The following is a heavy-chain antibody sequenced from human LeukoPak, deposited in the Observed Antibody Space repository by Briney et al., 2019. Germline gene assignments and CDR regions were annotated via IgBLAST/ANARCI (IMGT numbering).Heavy chain of an antibody. CDR1: GGSISSGGYY. CDR3: ARGDCSGGSCSNFDY. J-gene: IGHJ4*02. CDR2: IYYSGST. Sequence: SQTLSLTCTVSGGSISSGGYYWSWIRQHPGKGLEWIGYIYYSGSTYYNLSLKSRVTISVDTSKHQFSLKLSSVTAADTAVYYCARGDCSGGSCSNFDYWGQGTLVTVSS. V-gene: IGHV4-31*03. D-gene: IGHD2-15*01.